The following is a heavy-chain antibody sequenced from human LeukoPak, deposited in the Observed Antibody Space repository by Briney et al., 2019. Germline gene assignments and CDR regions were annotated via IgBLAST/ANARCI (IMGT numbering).Heavy chain of an antibody. J-gene: IGHJ4*02. D-gene: IGHD1-26*01. CDR3: ARGPGATGGDY. CDR1: GGSFSGYY. Sequence: SETLSLTCAVYGGSFSGYYWSWIRQPPGKGLEWIGEINHSGSTNYNPSLKSRVTISADTSKNQFSLKLSSVTAADTAVYYCARGPGATGGDYWGQGTLVTVSS. V-gene: IGHV4-34*01. CDR2: INHSGST.